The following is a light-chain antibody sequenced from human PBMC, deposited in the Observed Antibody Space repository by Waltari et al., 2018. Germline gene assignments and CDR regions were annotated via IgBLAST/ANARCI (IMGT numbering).Light chain of an antibody. Sequence: DIQMTQSPSSQSASVGDRVTITCRASQSISSYLNWYKQKSGKAPKLLIYAASSLQSGVPSRFSGSGSGTDFTLTISSLQPEDFATYYCQQSYSTPFTFGPGTKVDIK. CDR2: AAS. CDR1: QSISSY. J-gene: IGKJ3*01. V-gene: IGKV1-39*01. CDR3: QQSYSTPFT.